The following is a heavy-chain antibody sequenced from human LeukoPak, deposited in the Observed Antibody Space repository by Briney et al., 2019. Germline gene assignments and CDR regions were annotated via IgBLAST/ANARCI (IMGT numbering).Heavy chain of an antibody. CDR3: ASLIAPIYCSSTSCHTGHAFDI. CDR2: IYHSGST. D-gene: IGHD2-2*02. CDR1: GYSISSGYY. V-gene: IGHV4-38-2*01. Sequence: SETLSLTCAVSGYSISSGYYWGWIRQPPGKGLEWIGSIYHSGSTYYNPSLKSRVTISVDTSKNQFSPKLSSVTAADTAVYYCASLIAPIYCSSTSCHTGHAFDIWGQGTMVTVSS. J-gene: IGHJ3*02.